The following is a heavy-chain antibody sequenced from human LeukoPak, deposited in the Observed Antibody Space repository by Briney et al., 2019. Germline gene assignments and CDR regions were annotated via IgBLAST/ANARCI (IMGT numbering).Heavy chain of an antibody. Sequence: PSETLSLTCTVSGGSISSGSYYWSWIRQPAGKGLEWIGRIHIRGSTNYNPSLKSRVTISVDTSKNQFSLKLTSVTAADTAVYYCARQTGSGLFILPGGQGTLVTVSS. J-gene: IGHJ4*02. CDR1: GGSISSGSYY. V-gene: IGHV4-61*02. CDR3: ARQTGSGLFILP. D-gene: IGHD3/OR15-3a*01. CDR2: IHIRGST.